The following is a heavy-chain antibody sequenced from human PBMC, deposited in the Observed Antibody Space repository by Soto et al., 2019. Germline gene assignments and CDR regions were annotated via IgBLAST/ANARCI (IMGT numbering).Heavy chain of an antibody. J-gene: IGHJ6*02. Sequence: GGSLRLSCAASGFTFSSYGMHWVRQAPGKGLEWVAVIWYDGSNKYYADSVKGRFTISRDNSKNTLYLQMNSLRAEDTAVYYCARDSQGYSYGLNPYYYYYGMDVWGQGTTVTVSS. V-gene: IGHV3-33*01. D-gene: IGHD5-18*01. CDR2: IWYDGSNK. CDR1: GFTFSSYG. CDR3: ARDSQGYSYGLNPYYYYYGMDV.